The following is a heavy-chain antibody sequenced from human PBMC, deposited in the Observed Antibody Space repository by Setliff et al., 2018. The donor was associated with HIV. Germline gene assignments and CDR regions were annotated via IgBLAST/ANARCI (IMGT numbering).Heavy chain of an antibody. Sequence: ASVKVSCKTSGYTFPDYYLHWVRQAPGQGLEWMGRISPNSGGTNYAQKFQGRVTMTRDTSINTVYMELSSLRSYDTAVYYCARDHPYFCSSTSCSFLDYWGQGTLVTVS. CDR2: ISPNSGGT. CDR1: GYTFPDYY. D-gene: IGHD2-2*01. J-gene: IGHJ4*02. CDR3: ARDHPYFCSSTSCSFLDY. V-gene: IGHV1-2*06.